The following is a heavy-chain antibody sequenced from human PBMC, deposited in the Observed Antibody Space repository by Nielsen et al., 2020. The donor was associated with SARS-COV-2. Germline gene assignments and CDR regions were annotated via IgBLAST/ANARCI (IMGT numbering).Heavy chain of an antibody. CDR1: GFTVSSNY. CDR3: ARGQYDSII. J-gene: IGHJ3*02. D-gene: IGHD3-22*01. V-gene: IGHV3-53*01. Sequence: GESLKISCAASGFTVSSNYMSWVCQAPGKGLEWVSVIYSGGSTYYADSVKGRFTISRDNSKNTLYLQMNSLRAEDTAVYYCARGQYDSIIWGQGTMVTVSS. CDR2: IYSGGST.